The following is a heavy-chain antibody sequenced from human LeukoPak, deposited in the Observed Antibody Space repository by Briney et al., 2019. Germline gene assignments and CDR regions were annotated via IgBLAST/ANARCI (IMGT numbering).Heavy chain of an antibody. Sequence: GGSLGLSCAASGFTFSSYAMSWVRQAPGKGLEWVSAISGSGGSTYYADSVKGRFTISRDNSKNTLYLQMNSLRAEDTAVYYCAKLSLGYYGSGSYSNHFDYWGQGTLVTVSS. CDR3: AKLSLGYYGSGSYSNHFDY. V-gene: IGHV3-23*01. CDR2: ISGSGGST. CDR1: GFTFSSYA. D-gene: IGHD3-10*01. J-gene: IGHJ4*02.